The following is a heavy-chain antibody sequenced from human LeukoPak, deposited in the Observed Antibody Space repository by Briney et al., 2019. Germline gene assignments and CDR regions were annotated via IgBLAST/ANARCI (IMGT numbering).Heavy chain of an antibody. J-gene: IGHJ6*02. CDR2: INSDGSST. Sequence: QPGGSLRLSCAASGFTFSSYWMHWVRQAPGKGLVWVSRINSDGSSTSYADSVKGRFTNSRDNAKNTLYLQMNSLRAEDTAVYYCASDGDSYYYYGMDVWGQGTTVTVSS. CDR3: ASDGDSYYYYGMDV. D-gene: IGHD4-17*01. V-gene: IGHV3-74*01. CDR1: GFTFSSYW.